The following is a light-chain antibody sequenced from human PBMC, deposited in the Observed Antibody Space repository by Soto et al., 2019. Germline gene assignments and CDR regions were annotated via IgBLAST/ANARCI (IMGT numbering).Light chain of an antibody. CDR3: QQYYSYPRT. Sequence: AIRMTQSPSSFSASTGDRVTIACRASQGISSYLAWYQQKPGKAPKLLIYAASTLQSGVPSRFSGSGSGTDFTLTISCLQSEDFGTYYCQQYYSYPRTFGRGTKVEIX. CDR2: AAS. J-gene: IGKJ1*01. CDR1: QGISSY. V-gene: IGKV1-8*01.